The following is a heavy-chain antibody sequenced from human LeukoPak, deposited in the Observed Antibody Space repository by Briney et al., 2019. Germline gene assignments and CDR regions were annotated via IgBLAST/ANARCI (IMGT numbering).Heavy chain of an antibody. CDR2: INSDGSST. D-gene: IGHD3-16*01. Sequence: GGSLRLSCAASGFTFSSYWMHWVRHAPGKGLVWVSRINSDGSSTSYADSVKGRFTISRDNAKNTLYLQMNSLRAEDTAVYYCAREGGFDAFDIWGQGTMVTVSS. CDR1: GFTFSSYW. V-gene: IGHV3-74*01. J-gene: IGHJ3*02. CDR3: AREGGFDAFDI.